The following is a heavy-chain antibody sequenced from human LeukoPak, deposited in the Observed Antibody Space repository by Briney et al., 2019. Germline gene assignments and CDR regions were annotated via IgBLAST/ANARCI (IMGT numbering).Heavy chain of an antibody. V-gene: IGHV4-59*08. CDR2: AYYSGHT. CDR3: ARHPFATPFDY. Sequence: SETLSLTCTVSGGSISDNYWSWIRQPPGKGLEWIGYAYYSGHTNYNSSLKSRVTMSLDTSKSQSSLRLSSVTAADTAVYFCARHPFATPFDYWGPGTLVTVSS. D-gene: IGHD2-15*01. J-gene: IGHJ4*02. CDR1: GGSISDNY.